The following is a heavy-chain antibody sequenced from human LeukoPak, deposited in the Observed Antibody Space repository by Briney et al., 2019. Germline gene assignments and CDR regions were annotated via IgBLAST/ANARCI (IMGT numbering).Heavy chain of an antibody. J-gene: IGHJ5*02. V-gene: IGHV4-59*01. CDR1: GGSISSYY. D-gene: IGHD2-15*01. Sequence: PSETLSLTCTVSGGSISSYYWSWIRQPPGKGLEWIGYIYYSGSTNYNPSLKSRVTISVDTSKNQFSLKLGSVTAADTAVYYCARGLYCSGGSCYSRFDPWGQGTLVTVSS. CDR2: IYYSGST. CDR3: ARGLYCSGGSCYSRFDP.